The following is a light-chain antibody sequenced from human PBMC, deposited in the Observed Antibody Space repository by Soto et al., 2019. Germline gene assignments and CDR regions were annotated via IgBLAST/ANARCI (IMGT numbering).Light chain of an antibody. J-gene: IGKJ2*03. Sequence: IQMTQSPSSLSASVGDRVTITCRASQDISDDVGWYQQTPGKAPKLLISGASRLQSGVPSRFSGSGSGAQFTLTITSLRPDDFATYYCQQYNTYYSFGQGTKLEIK. CDR3: QQYNTYYS. CDR2: GAS. CDR1: QDISDD. V-gene: IGKV1-17*01.